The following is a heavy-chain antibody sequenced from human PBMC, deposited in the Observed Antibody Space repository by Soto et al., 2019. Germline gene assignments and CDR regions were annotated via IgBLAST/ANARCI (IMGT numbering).Heavy chain of an antibody. D-gene: IGHD3-16*02. CDR2: ISYDGSNK. Sequence: TGGSLRLSCAASGFTFSSYAMHWVRQAPGKGLEWVAVISYDGSNKYYADSVKGRFTISRDNSKNTLYLQMNSLRAEDTAVDYCARDPNIEAYFDYWGQGTLVTVSS. V-gene: IGHV3-30-3*01. J-gene: IGHJ4*02. CDR1: GFTFSSYA. CDR3: ARDPNIEAYFDY.